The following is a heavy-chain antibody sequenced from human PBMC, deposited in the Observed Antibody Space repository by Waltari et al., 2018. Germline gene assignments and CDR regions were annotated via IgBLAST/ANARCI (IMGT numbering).Heavy chain of an antibody. Sequence: QVQLVPSGAAMKKPGSSVRISCTGSGGRFNYYILSWVRQAPGQGLEGMGRAVPSLGKTKSAPKFQGRLTMTADKSTPTGYMELARLKAEDTAIYYCVRDEGQSEVFDTWGQGTLVTVSS. CDR1: GGRFNYYI. D-gene: IGHD3-22*01. CDR3: VRDEGQSEVFDT. V-gene: IGHV1-69*08. J-gene: IGHJ5*02. CDR2: AVPSLGKT.